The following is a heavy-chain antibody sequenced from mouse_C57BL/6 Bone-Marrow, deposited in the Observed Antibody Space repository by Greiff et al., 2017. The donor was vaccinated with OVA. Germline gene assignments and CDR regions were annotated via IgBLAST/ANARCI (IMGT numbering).Heavy chain of an antibody. Sequence: VKLMESGAELARPGASVKMSCKASGYTFTSYTMHWVKQRPGQGLEWIGYINPSSGYTKSNQKFKDKATLTADKSSSTAYMQLSSLTSEDSAVYYCARSDSSGSYFDYWGKGTTLTVSS. CDR3: ARSDSSGSYFDY. D-gene: IGHD3-2*02. CDR2: INPSSGYT. V-gene: IGHV1-4*01. CDR1: GYTFTSYT. J-gene: IGHJ2*01.